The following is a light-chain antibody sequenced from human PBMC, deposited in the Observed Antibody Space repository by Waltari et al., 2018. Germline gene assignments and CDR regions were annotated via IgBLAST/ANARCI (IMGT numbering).Light chain of an antibody. CDR1: SSNIGANY. CDR3: ATWDDSLNAWV. CDR2: RSY. V-gene: IGLV1-47*01. Sequence: QSVLTQSPSASGTPGQRVTISCSGSSSNIGANYVYWYQQFPGTAPRLLIYRSYQRPPGVPARCSGSKSGTSASLAISGLRSEDEADYYCATWDDSLNAWVFGGGTRLTAL. J-gene: IGLJ3*02.